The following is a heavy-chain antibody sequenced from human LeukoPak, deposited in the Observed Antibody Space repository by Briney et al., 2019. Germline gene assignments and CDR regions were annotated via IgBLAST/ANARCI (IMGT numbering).Heavy chain of an antibody. D-gene: IGHD3-10*01. V-gene: IGHV1-69*05. Sequence: SVKVSCKASGGTFSSYAISWVRQAPGQGLEWMGGIIPIFGTANYAQKFQGRVTITTDESTSTAYMELSSLRSEDTAVYYCAKDPGGIPAGAGDAFDIWGQGTMVTVSS. CDR2: IIPIFGTA. CDR1: GGTFSSYA. CDR3: AKDPGGIPAGAGDAFDI. J-gene: IGHJ3*02.